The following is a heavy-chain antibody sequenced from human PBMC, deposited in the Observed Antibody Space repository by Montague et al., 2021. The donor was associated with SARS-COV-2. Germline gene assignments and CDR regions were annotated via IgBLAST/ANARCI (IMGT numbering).Heavy chain of an antibody. CDR1: GDSVSSNRAA. V-gene: IGHV6-1*01. CDR3: ANFAVSGTTADY. CDR2: TYYRFKWFH. Sequence: CAISGDSVSSNRAAWNWIRQSPSRGLEWLGRTYYRFKWFHDYAISVKSRIIINPDTSKNQFSLQLNSVTPEDTAVYYCANFAVSGTTADYWGQGILVTVSS. D-gene: IGHD6-19*01. J-gene: IGHJ4*02.